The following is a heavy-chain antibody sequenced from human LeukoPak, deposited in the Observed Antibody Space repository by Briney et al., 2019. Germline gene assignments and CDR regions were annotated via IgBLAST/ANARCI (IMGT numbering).Heavy chain of an antibody. CDR3: ASHPCSSTSCYTGYYYMDV. J-gene: IGHJ6*03. CDR1: GGTFSSYA. D-gene: IGHD2-2*02. CDR2: IIPIFGTA. Sequence: SEKVSCKASGGTFSSYAISWVRQAPGQGLEWMGGIIPIFGTANYAQKFQGRVTITTDESTSTAYMELSSLRSEDTAVYYCASHPCSSTSCYTGYYYMDVWGKGTTVTVSS. V-gene: IGHV1-69*05.